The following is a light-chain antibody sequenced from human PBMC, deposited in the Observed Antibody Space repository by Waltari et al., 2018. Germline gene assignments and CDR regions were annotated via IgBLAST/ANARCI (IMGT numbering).Light chain of an antibody. Sequence: EIVLTQSPATLSLSPGERATLSCRASQCVSSYLAWYQQKSGQAPRLPIYDASNRATGIPARVSGGVSGTDFTLTISSLEPEDFAVYYCQQRSDWLLTFGGGTKVEIK. CDR1: QCVSSY. J-gene: IGKJ4*01. CDR2: DAS. CDR3: QQRSDWLLT. V-gene: IGKV3-11*01.